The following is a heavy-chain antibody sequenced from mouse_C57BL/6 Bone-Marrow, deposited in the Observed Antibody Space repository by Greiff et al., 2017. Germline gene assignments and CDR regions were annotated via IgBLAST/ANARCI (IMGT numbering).Heavy chain of an antibody. CDR2: IYPRIGNT. V-gene: IGHV1-81*01. Sequence: QVQLKESGAELARPGASVKLSCKASGYTFTSYGISWVKQRTGQGLEWIGEIYPRIGNTYYNEKFKGKATLTADKSSSTAYMELRSLTSEDSAVYFCARRGTTVVATRDAMDYWGQGTTVTVSS. CDR3: ARRGTTVVATRDAMDY. D-gene: IGHD1-1*01. J-gene: IGHJ4*01. CDR1: GYTFTSYG.